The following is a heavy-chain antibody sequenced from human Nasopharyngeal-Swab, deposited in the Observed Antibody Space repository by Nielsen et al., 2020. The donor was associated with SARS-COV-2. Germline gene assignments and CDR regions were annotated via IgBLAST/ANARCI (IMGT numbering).Heavy chain of an antibody. D-gene: IGHD4-11*01. V-gene: IGHV4-39*02. Sequence: GSLRLSCTVSGGSLSSSNYYRGWIRQPPGKGLEWIGTVSYSGPTYYNPSLKSRVTMSVDTSKNHFSLRLTSVTAADTAVYYCGRLTKTTVTRRLYFDYWGQGTLVTVSS. J-gene: IGHJ4*02. CDR3: GRLTKTTVTRRLYFDY. CDR1: GGSLSSSNYY. CDR2: VSYSGPT.